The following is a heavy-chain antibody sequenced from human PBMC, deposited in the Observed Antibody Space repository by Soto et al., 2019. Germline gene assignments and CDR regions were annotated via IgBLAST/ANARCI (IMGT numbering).Heavy chain of an antibody. CDR2: INHSGST. CDR3: ARGWGRIFDY. Sequence: QVQLQQWGAGLLKPSETLSLTCAVYCGSFSGYYWNCIRQPPGKGLEWIGEINHSGSTNYNPSLKSRVTLSVDTSKNQFSLNLSSVTAADTAVYYCARGWGRIFDYWGQGTLVTVSS. V-gene: IGHV4-34*01. D-gene: IGHD7-27*01. CDR1: CGSFSGYY. J-gene: IGHJ4*02.